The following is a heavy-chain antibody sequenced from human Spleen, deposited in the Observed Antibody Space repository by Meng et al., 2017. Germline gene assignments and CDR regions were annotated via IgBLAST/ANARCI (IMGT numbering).Heavy chain of an antibody. CDR2: IWYDGSNK. J-gene: IGHJ1*01. D-gene: IGHD6-19*01. CDR1: GFTFRNEG. V-gene: IGHV3-33*06. CDR3: VEILIAVAGTIN. Sequence: QVQLVKSGGGVVQPGMSLRLSCAESGFTFRNEGVHWVRQAPGKGLECVAIIWYDGSNKTYADSVKGRFTISRDISKSTLFLQLISLRAEDKAVYYCVEILIAVAGTINWGQGTLVTVSS.